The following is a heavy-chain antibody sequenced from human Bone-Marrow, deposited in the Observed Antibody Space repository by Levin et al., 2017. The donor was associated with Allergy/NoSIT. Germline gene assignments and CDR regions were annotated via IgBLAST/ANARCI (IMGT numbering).Heavy chain of an antibody. V-gene: IGHV3-23*01. J-gene: IGHJ6*02. CDR2: ISGSGGST. Sequence: GESLKISCAASGFTFSSYAMSWVRQAPGKGLEWVSAISGSGGSTYYADSVKGRFTISRDNSKNTLYLQMNSLRAEDTAVYYCAKTRRFLEWLLHFYYYYGMDVWGQGTTVTVSS. D-gene: IGHD3-3*01. CDR3: AKTRRFLEWLLHFYYYYGMDV. CDR1: GFTFSSYA.